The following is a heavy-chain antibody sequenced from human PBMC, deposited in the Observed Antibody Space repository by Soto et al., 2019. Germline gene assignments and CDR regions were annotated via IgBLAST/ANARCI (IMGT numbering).Heavy chain of an antibody. V-gene: IGHV3-23*01. CDR3: AGPPPDDYIWGSYRPLDY. Sequence: EVQLLESGGGLVQPGGSLRLSCAASGFTFSSYAMSWVRQAPGKGLEWVAGTSGSGATPYYADSVKGRFTISRDNSKNTLYLQMNSLRAEDTAVYYCAGPPPDDYIWGSYRPLDYWGQGTLVTVSS. D-gene: IGHD3-16*02. CDR1: GFTFSSYA. J-gene: IGHJ4*02. CDR2: TSGSGATP.